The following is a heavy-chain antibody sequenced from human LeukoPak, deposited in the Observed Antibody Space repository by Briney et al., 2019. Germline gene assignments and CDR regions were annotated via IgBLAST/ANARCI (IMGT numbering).Heavy chain of an antibody. CDR1: GGSISGYY. V-gene: IGHV4-34*01. CDR2: INHSGST. J-gene: IGHJ4*02. Sequence: SETLSLTCTVSGGSISGYYWSWIRQPPGKGLEWIGEINHSGSTNYNPSLKSRVTISVDTSKNQFSLKLSSVTAADTAVYYCARLGAARTFDYWGQGTLVTVSS. CDR3: ARLGAARTFDY. D-gene: IGHD6-6*01.